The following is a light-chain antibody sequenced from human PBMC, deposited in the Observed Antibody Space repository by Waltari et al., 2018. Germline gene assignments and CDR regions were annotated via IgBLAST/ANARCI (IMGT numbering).Light chain of an antibody. V-gene: IGLV6-57*02. J-gene: IGLJ3*02. Sequence: FILTQSHSVSESPGRTVTISCSGSGGSFAHNHLPWHQQRPGSAPTTVIYADNQRPSGVPDRFSGSVDSSSNSASLTISGLQTEDEADYYCQSYDGDRSWVFGGGTKLTVL. CDR1: GGSFAHNH. CDR3: QSYDGDRSWV. CDR2: ADN.